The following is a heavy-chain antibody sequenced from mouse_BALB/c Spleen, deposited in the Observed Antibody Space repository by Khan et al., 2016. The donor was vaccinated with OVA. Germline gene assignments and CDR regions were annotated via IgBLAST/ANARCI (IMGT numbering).Heavy chain of an antibody. CDR2: IWADGST. V-gene: IGHV2-9*02. CDR3: ARDGYYFDC. J-gene: IGHJ2*01. D-gene: IGHD2-2*01. Sequence: QVQLKESGPGLVAPSQSLSITCTVSGFSLTSFGVYWVRQPPGKGLEWLGVIWADGSTNYNSALMSRLSISKDNSKSQVFLEMNSLQTDDTAMYYCARDGYYFDCWGQGTTLTVSS. CDR1: GFSLTSFG.